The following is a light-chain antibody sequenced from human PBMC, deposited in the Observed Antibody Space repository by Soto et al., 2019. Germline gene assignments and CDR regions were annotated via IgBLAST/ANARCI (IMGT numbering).Light chain of an antibody. CDR2: AEY. CDR1: QSISSY. J-gene: IGKJ2*01. Sequence: DIQMTHSPSSLSASVVDIDNITGRASQSISSYLNWYQQKPGKAPKLMIYAEYSLQSGVQSRFSGSGSGKDFTITIRSLQNEDFENYYCKKSYSTPYTCGKGPKV. CDR3: KKSYSTPYT. V-gene: IGKV1-39*01.